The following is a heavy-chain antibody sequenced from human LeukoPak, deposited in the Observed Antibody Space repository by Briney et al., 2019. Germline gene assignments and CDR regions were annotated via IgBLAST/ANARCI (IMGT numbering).Heavy chain of an antibody. CDR1: GGSFSDYY. D-gene: IGHD2-21*02. CDR2: INHSGST. CDR3: AREAYCGGDCYSGFDY. V-gene: IGHV4-34*01. Sequence: SETLSLTCAVFGGSFSDYYWSWIRQPPGKGLEWIGEINHSGSTKYNPSLKSRVTLSLYTSKSQLSLRLSSVTAADTAVYYCAREAYCGGDCYSGFDYWGQGTLVTVSS. J-gene: IGHJ4*02.